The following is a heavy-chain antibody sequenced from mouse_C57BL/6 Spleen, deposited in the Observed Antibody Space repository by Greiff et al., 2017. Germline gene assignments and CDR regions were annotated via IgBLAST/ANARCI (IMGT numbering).Heavy chain of an antibody. J-gene: IGHJ2*01. D-gene: IGHD1-1*01. CDR2: ISYDGSN. Sequence: ESGPGLVKPSQSLSLTCSVTGYSITSGYYWNWIRQFPGNKLEWMGYISYDGSNNYNPSLKNRISLTRDTSKNQFFLKLNSVTTEDTATYYCARDYYGSHFDYWGQGTTLTVSS. CDR3: ARDYYGSHFDY. CDR1: GYSITSGYY. V-gene: IGHV3-6*01.